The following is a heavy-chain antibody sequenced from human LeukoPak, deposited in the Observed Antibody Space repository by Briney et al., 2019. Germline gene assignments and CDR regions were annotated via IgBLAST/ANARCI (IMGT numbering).Heavy chain of an antibody. V-gene: IGHV4-38-2*02. J-gene: IGHJ4*02. CDR3: ARGYTRNYFDY. D-gene: IGHD1-14*01. CDR1: GYSISSGYY. Sequence: SETLSLTCTVSGYSISSGYYWGWIRQPPGEGLGWIGSIYHSGSTYYNPSLKSRVTISVDTSKNQFSLKLSSVTAADTAVYYCARGYTRNYFDYWGQGTLVTVSS. CDR2: IYHSGST.